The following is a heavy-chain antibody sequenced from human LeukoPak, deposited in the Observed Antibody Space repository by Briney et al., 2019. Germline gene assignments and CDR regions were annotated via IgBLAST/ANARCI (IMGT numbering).Heavy chain of an antibody. J-gene: IGHJ4*02. D-gene: IGHD3-22*01. CDR1: GGSISSYY. CDR3: ARFNYYDSSGYPNPYYFDY. Sequence: SENLSLTCTVSGGSISSYYWSWIRQPPGKGLEWIGYIYYSGSTNYNPSLKSRVTISVDTSKNQFSLKLSSVTAADTAVYYCARFNYYDSSGYPNPYYFDYWGQGTLVTVSS. V-gene: IGHV4-59*01. CDR2: IYYSGST.